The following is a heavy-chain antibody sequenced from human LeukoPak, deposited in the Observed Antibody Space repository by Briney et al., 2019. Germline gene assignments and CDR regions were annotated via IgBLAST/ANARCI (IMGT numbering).Heavy chain of an antibody. CDR1: GFAFGSYA. CDR3: SSGRFPGWPADY. D-gene: IGHD3-22*01. CDR2: IFGSGGSA. V-gene: IGHV3-23*01. J-gene: IGHJ4*02. Sequence: GGSLRLSCTASGFAFGSYAMYWVRRAPGKGLEWVSGIFGSGGSAHYADSVKGRFTISRDNSKNTVYLEMNSLGVEDTAVYFCSSGRFPGWPADYWGQGTLVTVSS.